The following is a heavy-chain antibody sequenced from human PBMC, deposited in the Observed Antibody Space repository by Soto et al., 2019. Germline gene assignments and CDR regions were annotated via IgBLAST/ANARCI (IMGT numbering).Heavy chain of an antibody. V-gene: IGHV1-18*01. CDR1: GYTFTSYG. J-gene: IGHJ5*01. D-gene: IGHD6-13*01. Sequence: QVQLVQSGAEVKKPGASVKVSCKASGYTFTSYGISWVRQAPGQGLEWMGWISAYNGNTNYAQKLQGRATMTTEKSPSTAYMELRSLRSDDTAVYYCARDPKASRVSSSWYVCWGQGTLVTVSS. CDR2: ISAYNGNT. CDR3: ARDPKASRVSSSWYVC.